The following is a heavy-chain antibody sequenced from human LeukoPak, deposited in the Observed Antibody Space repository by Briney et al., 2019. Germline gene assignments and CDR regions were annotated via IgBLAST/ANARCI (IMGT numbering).Heavy chain of an antibody. CDR3: ARAEWSNWYFNL. CDR2: IKQDGSEK. V-gene: IGHV3-7*03. Sequence: GGSLRLSCAASGFTFSTYWMNWVRQAPGKGLEWVANIKQDGSEKYYVDSVRGRFTLSRDSAKNSLYLQMNSLRAEDTAVYYCARAEWSNWYFNLWGRGTLVTVSS. CDR1: GFTFSTYW. J-gene: IGHJ2*01. D-gene: IGHD3-3*01.